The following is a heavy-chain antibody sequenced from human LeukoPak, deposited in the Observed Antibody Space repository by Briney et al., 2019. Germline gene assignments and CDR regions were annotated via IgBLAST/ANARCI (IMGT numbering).Heavy chain of an antibody. D-gene: IGHD1-26*01. CDR1: GFRFSTYA. Sequence: PGGSLRLSCAASGFRFSTYAMSWVRQAPGKGLEWVSAISAGGATIYYADSVKGRFTVSRDNSKNTLYLHMNSLRAEDTAIYYCAKDSGGTYFYYYYYMDVWGKGTTVTVSS. CDR2: ISAGGATI. V-gene: IGHV3-23*01. J-gene: IGHJ6*03. CDR3: AKDSGGTYFYYYYYMDV.